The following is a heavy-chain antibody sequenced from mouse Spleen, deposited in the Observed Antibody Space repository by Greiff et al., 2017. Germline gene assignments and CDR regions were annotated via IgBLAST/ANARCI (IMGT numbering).Heavy chain of an antibody. J-gene: IGHJ2*01. CDR3: ARTGRDYFDY. CDR2: ISSGGSYT. D-gene: IGHD4-1*01. V-gene: IGHV5-9-1*01. Sequence: EVKVVESGGGLVKPGGSLKLSCAASGFTFSSYAMSWVRQTPEKRLEWVATISSGGSYTYYPDSVKGRFTISRDNAKNTLYLQMSSLRSEDTAMYYCARTGRDYFDYWGQGTTLTVSS. CDR1: GFTFSSYA.